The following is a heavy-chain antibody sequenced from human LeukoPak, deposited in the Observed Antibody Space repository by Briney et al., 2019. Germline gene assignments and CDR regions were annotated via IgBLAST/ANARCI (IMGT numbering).Heavy chain of an antibody. CDR2: INHSGST. J-gene: IGHJ4*02. V-gene: IGHV4-34*01. D-gene: IGHD3-10*01. Sequence: SETLSLTCAVYGGSFSPYYWSWIRQPPGKGLEWIGEINHSGSTNYNPSLKSRVTISVDTSKNQFSLRLSSVTAAGTAVYYCARVIHYYGSGSPFDYWGQGTLVTVSS. CDR1: GGSFSPYY. CDR3: ARVIHYYGSGSPFDY.